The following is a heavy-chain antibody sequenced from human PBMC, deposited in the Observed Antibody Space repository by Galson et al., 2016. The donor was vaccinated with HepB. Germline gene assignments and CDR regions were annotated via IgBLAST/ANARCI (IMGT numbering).Heavy chain of an antibody. D-gene: IGHD4-11*01. CDR1: GYRFPTYG. J-gene: IGHJ4*02. CDR3: ARDVQFRFDY. CDR2: ISANSVNT. V-gene: IGHV1-18*04. Sequence: SVKVSCKASGYRFPTYGISWVRQAPGQGLEWLGWISANSVNTIYAQKFQDRVTMTRDTSASTVYMDLRSLRSDDTAVYYCARDVQFRFDYWGQGTLVTVSS.